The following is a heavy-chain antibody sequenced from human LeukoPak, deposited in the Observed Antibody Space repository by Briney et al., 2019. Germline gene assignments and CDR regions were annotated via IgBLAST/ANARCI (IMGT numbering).Heavy chain of an antibody. CDR3: AKDGSSGILDAFDI. V-gene: IGHV3-30*18. Sequence: GGSLRLSCAASGFTFSSYWMSWVRQAPGKGLEWVAVISYDGSNKYYADSVKGRFTISRDNSKNTLYLQMNSLRAEDTAVCYCAKDGSSGILDAFDIWGQGTMVTVSS. CDR2: ISYDGSNK. D-gene: IGHD6-19*01. CDR1: GFTFSSYW. J-gene: IGHJ3*02.